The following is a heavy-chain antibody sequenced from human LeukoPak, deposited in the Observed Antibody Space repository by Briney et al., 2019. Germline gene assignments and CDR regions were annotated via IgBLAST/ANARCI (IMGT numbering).Heavy chain of an antibody. J-gene: IGHJ3*02. CDR3: ARQGPARSSRAFDI. D-gene: IGHD6-6*01. V-gene: IGHV4-39*01. Sequence: SETLSLTCTVSGGSISSYYWGWIRQPPGKGLEWIGSIYYSGSTYYNPSLKSRVTISVDTSKNQFSLKLSSVTAADTAVYYCARQGPARSSRAFDIWGQGTMVTVSS. CDR2: IYYSGST. CDR1: GGSISSYY.